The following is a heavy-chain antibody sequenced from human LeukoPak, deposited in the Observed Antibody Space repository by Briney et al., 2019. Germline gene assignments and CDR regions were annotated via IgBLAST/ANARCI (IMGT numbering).Heavy chain of an antibody. CDR1: GYAFTGYY. J-gene: IGHJ6*03. Sequence: ASVKVSCKASGYAFTGYYMHWVRQAPGQGREWMGWINPNSGGTNYAQKFQGRVTMTRDTSISTAYMELSRLRSDDTAVYYCARRYSSSRSYYMDVWGKGTTVTISS. V-gene: IGHV1-2*02. D-gene: IGHD6-13*01. CDR2: INPNSGGT. CDR3: ARRYSSSRSYYMDV.